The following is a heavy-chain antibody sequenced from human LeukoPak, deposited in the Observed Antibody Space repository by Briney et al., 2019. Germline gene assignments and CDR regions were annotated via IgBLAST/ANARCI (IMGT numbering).Heavy chain of an antibody. D-gene: IGHD2-21*02. V-gene: IGHV3-30*18. Sequence: GGSLRLSCAASGFTFHNYGMHWVRQAPGKGLEWVAVISYDGSNKYYADSMKGRFTISRDNSKNTLYLQMNSLRAEDTAVYYCAKDIAAFCGGDCYHKGFDYWGQGTLVTVSS. J-gene: IGHJ4*02. CDR2: ISYDGSNK. CDR3: AKDIAAFCGGDCYHKGFDY. CDR1: GFTFHNYG.